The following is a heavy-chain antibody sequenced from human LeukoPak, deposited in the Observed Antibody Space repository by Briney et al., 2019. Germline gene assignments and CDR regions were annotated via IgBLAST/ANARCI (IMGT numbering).Heavy chain of an antibody. J-gene: IGHJ6*02. CDR3: ARDYDFWSGYYYGMDV. CDR1: GFTFSDYY. Sequence: GGSLRLSCAASGFTFSDYYMSWIRQAPGKGLERVSYISSSGSTIYYADSVKGRFTISRDNAKNSLYLQMNSLRAEDTAVYYCARDYDFWSGYYYGMDVWGQGTTVTVSS. D-gene: IGHD3-3*01. V-gene: IGHV3-11*01. CDR2: ISSSGSTI.